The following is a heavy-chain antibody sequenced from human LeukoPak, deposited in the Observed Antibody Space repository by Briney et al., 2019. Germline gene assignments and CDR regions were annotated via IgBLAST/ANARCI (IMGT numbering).Heavy chain of an antibody. CDR1: GYTFTGYY. Sequence: GASVKVSCKASGYTFTGYYMRWVRQAPGQGLEWMGWINPNGGGTNYAQKFQGRVTMTRDTSISTAYMELSRLRSDDTAVYYCARVQVVGTKYQLPYFDPWGQGTLVTVSS. CDR3: ARVQVVGTKYQLPYFDP. J-gene: IGHJ5*02. CDR2: INPNGGGT. V-gene: IGHV1-2*02. D-gene: IGHD2-2*01.